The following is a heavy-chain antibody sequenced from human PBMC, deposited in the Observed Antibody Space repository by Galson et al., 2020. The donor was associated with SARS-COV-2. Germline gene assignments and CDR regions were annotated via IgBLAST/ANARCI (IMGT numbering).Heavy chain of an antibody. CDR1: AYPLSTAHY. CDR3: ARSEQNYDVLTGYYKGAFDI. Sequence: ASDTLSPTRTAPAYPLSTAHYSGSTRQPPATGPAWTGRLHHTPRTYYNPAPKSRVTISVDTSKNQFSLKLSSVTAADTAVYYCARSEQNYDVLTGYYKGAFDIWGQGTMVTVSS. CDR2: LHHTPRT. D-gene: IGHD3-9*01. V-gene: IGHV4-38-2*02. J-gene: IGHJ3*02.